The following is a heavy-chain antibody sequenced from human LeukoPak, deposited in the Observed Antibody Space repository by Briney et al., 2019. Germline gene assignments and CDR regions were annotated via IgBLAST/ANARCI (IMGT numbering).Heavy chain of an antibody. CDR3: ARRVGSGWPVQH. V-gene: IGHV1-8*01. Sequence: ASVKVSCKASGYTFSSYDINWVRQSTGQGLEWMGWMNPNSGNTGYAQKFQGRLNMTRNTSIDTAYMELSSLRSDDTAVYYCARRVGSGWPVQHWGQGTLVTVSS. CDR2: MNPNSGNT. CDR1: GYTFSSYD. J-gene: IGHJ1*01. D-gene: IGHD6-19*01.